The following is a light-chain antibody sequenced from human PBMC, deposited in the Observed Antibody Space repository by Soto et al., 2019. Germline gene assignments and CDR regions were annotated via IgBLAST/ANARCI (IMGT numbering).Light chain of an antibody. V-gene: IGLV2-8*01. J-gene: IGLJ1*01. CDR3: RSYAGSNRDV. Sequence: QSALTQPPSASGSPGQSVTISCTGTSSDAGGYNYVSWYQQHPGKAPKLMIYEVSKRPSGVPDRFSGSKSGNTASLTVYGLQAEDEADYYCRSYAGSNRDVFGHGTQVTVL. CDR1: SSDAGGYNY. CDR2: EVS.